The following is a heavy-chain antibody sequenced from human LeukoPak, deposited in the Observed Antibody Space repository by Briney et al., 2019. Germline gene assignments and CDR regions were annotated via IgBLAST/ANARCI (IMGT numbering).Heavy chain of an antibody. CDR1: GFTFSTYW. J-gene: IGHJ6*02. D-gene: IGHD3-22*01. CDR3: ARSYDSSGYFSYYYYGMGV. CDR2: LNSDGSST. Sequence: PRGSLRLSCAASGFTFSTYWMHWVRQAPGKGLVWVSRLNSDGSSTTYADSVKGRFTISRDNAKNTLYLQMNSLRVEDTAIYYCARSYDSSGYFSYYYYGMGVWGQGTTVTVSS. V-gene: IGHV3-74*01.